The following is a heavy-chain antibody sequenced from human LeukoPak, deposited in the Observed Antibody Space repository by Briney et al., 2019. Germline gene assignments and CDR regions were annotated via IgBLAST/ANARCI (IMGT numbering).Heavy chain of an antibody. V-gene: IGHV3-21*01. Sequence: PGGSLRLSCAASGFTFSSHSMNWVRQAPGKGLEWVSSISSSSSYIYYADSVKGRFTISRDNAKNSLYLQMNSLRAEDTAVYYCARDAFMRWLGVGDYMDVWGKGTTVTVSS. D-gene: IGHD5-24*01. J-gene: IGHJ6*03. CDR3: ARDAFMRWLGVGDYMDV. CDR1: GFTFSSHS. CDR2: ISSSSSYI.